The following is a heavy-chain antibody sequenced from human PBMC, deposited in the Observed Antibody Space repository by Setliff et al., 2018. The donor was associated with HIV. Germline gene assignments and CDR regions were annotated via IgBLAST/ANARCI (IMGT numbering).Heavy chain of an antibody. CDR3: ARGQGDDAFDL. Sequence: GASVKVSCKASGYTFINYGISWVRQAPGQGLEWMGGIILIFGKVNYAQKFQGRVTITADESTNTVYLGLRNLRSEDTAMYYCARGQGDDAFDLWGQGTMVTVSS. V-gene: IGHV1-69*13. D-gene: IGHD3-16*01. J-gene: IGHJ3*01. CDR1: GYTFINYG. CDR2: IILIFGKV.